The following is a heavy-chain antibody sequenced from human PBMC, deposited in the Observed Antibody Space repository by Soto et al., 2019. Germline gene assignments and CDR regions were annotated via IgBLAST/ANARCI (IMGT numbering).Heavy chain of an antibody. CDR2: IDPSDSQT. J-gene: IGHJ4*02. V-gene: IGHV5-10-1*01. CDR1: GYSFAGYW. CDR3: ARQIYDSDTGPNFQYYFES. Sequence: ESLKISCKGSGYSFAGYWITWVRQKPGKGLEGMGRIDPSDSQTYYSPSFRGHVTISVTKSITTVFLQWSSLRASDTAMYYCARQIYDSDTGPNFQYYFESWGQGTPVTVLL. D-gene: IGHD3-22*01.